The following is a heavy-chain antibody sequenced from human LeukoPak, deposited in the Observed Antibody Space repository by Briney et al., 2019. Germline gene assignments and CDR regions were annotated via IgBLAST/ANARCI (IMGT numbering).Heavy chain of an antibody. V-gene: IGHV3-73*01. J-gene: IGHJ4*02. CDR2: IRSKANSYAT. Sequence: PGRSLRLSCAASGFTFSSYGMHWVRQASGKGLEWVGRIRSKANSYATAYAASVKGRFTISRDDSKNTAYLQMNSLKTEDTAVYYCTLINGDRTGYWGQGTLVTVSS. D-gene: IGHD4-17*01. CDR1: GFTFSSYG. CDR3: TLINGDRTGY.